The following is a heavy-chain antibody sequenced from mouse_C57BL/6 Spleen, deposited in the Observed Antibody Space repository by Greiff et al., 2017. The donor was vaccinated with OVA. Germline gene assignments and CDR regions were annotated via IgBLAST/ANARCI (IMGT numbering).Heavy chain of an antibody. J-gene: IGHJ1*03. V-gene: IGHV5-6*01. Sequence: EVKLMESGGDLVKPGGSLKLSCAASGFTFSSYGMSWVRQTPDKRLEWVATISSGGSYTYYPDSVKGRFTISRDNAKNTLYLQMSSLKSEDTAMDYCARLEGYFDVWGTGTTVTVSS. CDR3: ARLEGYFDV. CDR2: ISSGGSYT. CDR1: GFTFSSYG.